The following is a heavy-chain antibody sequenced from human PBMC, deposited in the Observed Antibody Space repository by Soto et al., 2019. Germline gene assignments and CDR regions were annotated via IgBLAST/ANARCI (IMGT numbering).Heavy chain of an antibody. J-gene: IGHJ4*02. CDR1: GHTFTGHH. Sequence: ASVKVSCKASGHTFTGHHMHWVRQAPGQGLEWMGLIDLDIGDTKYAQKFQGWVTSTSDTSITTAYMELRGLRSDDTAVYYCALEPTGTAGFDYWGQGTLVTVSS. V-gene: IGHV1-2*04. D-gene: IGHD2-21*02. CDR3: ALEPTGTAGFDY. CDR2: IDLDIGDT.